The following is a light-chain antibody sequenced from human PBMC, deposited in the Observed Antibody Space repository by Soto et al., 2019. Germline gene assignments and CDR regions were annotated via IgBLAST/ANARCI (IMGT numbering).Light chain of an antibody. J-gene: IGKJ5*01. CDR3: QQYGSSPRIT. CDR1: QSVSSY. Sequence: EKVLTQSPGSLSLSPGERATLSCRASQSVSSYLAWYQQKPGQAPRLLIYGASSRATGIPDRFSGSGSGTDFTLTISRLEPEDFAVYYCQQYGSSPRITFGQGTRLEI. V-gene: IGKV3-20*01. CDR2: GAS.